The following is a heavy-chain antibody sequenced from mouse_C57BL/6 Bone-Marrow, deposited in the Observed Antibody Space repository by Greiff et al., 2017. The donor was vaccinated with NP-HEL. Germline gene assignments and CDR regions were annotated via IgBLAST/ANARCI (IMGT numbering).Heavy chain of an antibody. CDR3: ARHRYYCSSSGYAMDY. J-gene: IGHJ4*01. CDR1: GFTFSDYG. CDR2: ISNLAYSI. D-gene: IGHD1-1*01. Sequence: EVKVVESGGGLVQPGGSLKLSCAASGFTFSDYGMAWVRQAPKKGPEWVAFISNLAYSIYYADTVTGRFTISREKAKNTLYLDMSSLRSEDTAMYYCARHRYYCSSSGYAMDYWGQGTSVTVSS. V-gene: IGHV5-15*01.